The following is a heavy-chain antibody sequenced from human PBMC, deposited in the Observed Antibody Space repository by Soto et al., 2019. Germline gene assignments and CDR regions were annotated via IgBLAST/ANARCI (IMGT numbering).Heavy chain of an antibody. CDR2: IYYNGNT. Sequence: QVQLQESGPGLVKPSETLSLTCTASGGSISNHSWSWIRQPPGKGLEWIGYIYYNGNTNYNPSLKSRVTMSVDTSKNQISLKLSSVTAADTAVYYCTRANWYSEYWGQGTLVTVSS. CDR1: GGSISNHS. CDR3: TRANWYSEY. J-gene: IGHJ4*02. D-gene: IGHD7-27*01. V-gene: IGHV4-59*11.